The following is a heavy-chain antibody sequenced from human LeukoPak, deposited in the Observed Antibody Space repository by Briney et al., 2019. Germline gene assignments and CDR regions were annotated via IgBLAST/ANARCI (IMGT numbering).Heavy chain of an antibody. Sequence: GGSLRLSCVASGFTFSSYEMNWVRQASGKGLEWVSYIRSTGSIIFYADSVKGRFTISRDNAKNSLYLQMNSLRAEDTALYYCARVNDYGGNDDAFDIWGQGTMVTVSS. CDR1: GFTFSSYE. CDR2: IRSTGSII. D-gene: IGHD4-23*01. CDR3: ARVNDYGGNDDAFDI. J-gene: IGHJ3*02. V-gene: IGHV3-48*03.